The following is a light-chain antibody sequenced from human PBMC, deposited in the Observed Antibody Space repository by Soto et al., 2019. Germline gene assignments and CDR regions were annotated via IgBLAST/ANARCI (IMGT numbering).Light chain of an antibody. CDR3: CSFADSYTFWV. CDR1: SSDVGDYNY. Sequence: QSALTQPRSVSGSPGQSVTISCTGTSSDVGDYNYVSWYQQYPGKAPKLVIYDVSKRPSGVPDRFSGSKSGNTASLTISGLQAEDEADYYCCSFADSYTFWVFGGGTKLTVL. CDR2: DVS. V-gene: IGLV2-11*01. J-gene: IGLJ3*02.